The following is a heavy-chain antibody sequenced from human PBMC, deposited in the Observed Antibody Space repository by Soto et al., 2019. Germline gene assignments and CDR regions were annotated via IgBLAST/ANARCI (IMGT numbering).Heavy chain of an antibody. V-gene: IGHV4-4*02. Sequence: SQTLSLTCAVSSGSISSSNWWRWVRQPPGKGLEWIGEIYHSGSTNYNPSLKSRVTISVDKSKNQFSLKLSSVTAADTAVYYCASGGEGSSSRDYYYYYYMDVWGKGTTVTVSS. D-gene: IGHD6-6*01. CDR1: SGSISSSNW. CDR2: IYHSGST. CDR3: ASGGEGSSSRDYYYYYYMDV. J-gene: IGHJ6*03.